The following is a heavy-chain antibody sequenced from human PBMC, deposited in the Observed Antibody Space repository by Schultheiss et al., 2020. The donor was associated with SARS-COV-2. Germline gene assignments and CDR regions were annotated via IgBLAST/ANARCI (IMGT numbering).Heavy chain of an antibody. D-gene: IGHD6-19*01. CDR3: TRDLRQWLVPYYFDY. CDR2: TRNKANSYTT. V-gene: IGHV3-72*01. J-gene: IGHJ4*02. CDR1: GFTFSDHY. Sequence: GGSLRLSCAASGFTFSDHYMDWVRQAPGKGLEWVGRTRNKANSYTTEYAASVKGRFTISRDDSKNSLYLQMNSLKTEDTAVYYCTRDLRQWLVPYYFDYWGQGTLVTVSS.